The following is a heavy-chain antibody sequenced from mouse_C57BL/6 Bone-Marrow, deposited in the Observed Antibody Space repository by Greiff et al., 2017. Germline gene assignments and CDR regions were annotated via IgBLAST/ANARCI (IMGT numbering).Heavy chain of an antibody. V-gene: IGHV1-69*01. J-gene: IGHJ4*01. CDR3: ARVDY. CDR2: IDPSDSYT. CDR1: GYTFTSYW. Sequence: VQLQQSGAELVMPGASVKLSCKASGYTFTSYWMHWVKQRPGQGLEWIGEIDPSDSYTNYNQKFKGKSTLTVDKSSSTAYMQLSSLTSEDSAVYYCARVDYWGQGTSVTVSS.